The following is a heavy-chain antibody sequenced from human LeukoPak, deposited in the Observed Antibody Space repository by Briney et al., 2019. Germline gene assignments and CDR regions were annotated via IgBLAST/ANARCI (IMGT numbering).Heavy chain of an antibody. V-gene: IGHV1-18*01. D-gene: IGHD6-13*01. CDR3: ARGTWHSSRQDRDYYYYMDV. CDR1: GYTFTSYG. CDR2: ISAYNGNT. Sequence: ASVKVSCKASGYTFTSYGISWVRQAPGQGLEWMGWISAYNGNTNYAQKLQGRVTMTTDTSTSTAYMELRSLRSEDTAVYYCARGTWHSSRQDRDYYYYMDVWGKGTTVTISS. J-gene: IGHJ6*03.